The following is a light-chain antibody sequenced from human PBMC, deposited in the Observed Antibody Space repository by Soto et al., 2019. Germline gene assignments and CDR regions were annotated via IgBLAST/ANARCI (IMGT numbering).Light chain of an antibody. CDR1: QTVSSTY. V-gene: IGKV3D-20*02. CDR3: QQRSNWHGT. CDR2: GAS. J-gene: IGKJ4*01. Sequence: EIVLTQSPGTLSLSPGEGASLSCRTSQTVSSTYLAWYQQKSGQAPRLLIYGASSRATGIPDRFSGSGSGTDFTLTISRLEPEDFAVYYCQQRSNWHGTFGGGTKVDIK.